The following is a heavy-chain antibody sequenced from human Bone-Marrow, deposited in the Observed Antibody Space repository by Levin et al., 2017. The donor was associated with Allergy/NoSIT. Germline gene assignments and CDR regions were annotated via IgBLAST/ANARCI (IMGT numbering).Heavy chain of an antibody. J-gene: IGHJ2*01. CDR2: ISSSSSTI. CDR3: ARISSSWLGYFDL. V-gene: IGHV3-48*02. Sequence: GESLKISCAASGFTFSSYSMNWVRQAPGKGLEWVSYISSSSSTIYYADSVKGRFTISRDNAKNSLYLQMNSLRDEDTAVYYCARISSSWLGYFDLWGRGTLVTVSS. D-gene: IGHD6-13*01. CDR1: GFTFSSYS.